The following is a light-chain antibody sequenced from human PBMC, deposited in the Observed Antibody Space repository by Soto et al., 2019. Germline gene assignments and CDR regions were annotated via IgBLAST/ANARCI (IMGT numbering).Light chain of an antibody. Sequence: ELVLTQSPGTLSFYPGARARLSRSSSQSVTSRFFAWYQHKPGQAPRLLMYGASSRATGIPDRFSGSGSGTDFTLTISSLQSEDFAVYYCQKYNNWPQACGGGHKVDIK. CDR3: QKYNNWPQA. CDR1: QSVTSRF. CDR2: GAS. V-gene: IGKV3-20*01. J-gene: IGKJ4*01.